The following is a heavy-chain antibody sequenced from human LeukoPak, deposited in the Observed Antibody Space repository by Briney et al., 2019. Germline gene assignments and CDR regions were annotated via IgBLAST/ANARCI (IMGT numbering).Heavy chain of an antibody. J-gene: IGHJ4*02. D-gene: IGHD3-22*01. CDR1: GGTFSSYA. CDR3: AKGTTYYYDSSGYYYGLGFDY. V-gene: IGHV1-69*04. CDR2: IIPILGIA. Sequence: GASVKVSCKASGGTFSSYAISWVRQAPGQGLEWMGRIIPILGIANYAQKFQGRVTITADKSTSTAYMELSSLRSEDTAVYYCAKGTTYYYDSSGYYYGLGFDYWGQGTLVTVSS.